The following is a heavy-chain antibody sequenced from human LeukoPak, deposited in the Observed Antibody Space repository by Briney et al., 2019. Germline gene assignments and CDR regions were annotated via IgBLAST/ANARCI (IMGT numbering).Heavy chain of an antibody. Sequence: GGSLRLSCAASGFTVSSNYMTWVRQAPGKGLEWVSTISDTGASTYYADSVKDRFTISRDNSKNTLYLQMSGLRAEDTAIYYCATGAYFEYWGQGALVTVSS. V-gene: IGHV3-23*01. CDR2: ISDTGAST. CDR1: GFTVSSNY. J-gene: IGHJ4*02. CDR3: ATGAYFEY.